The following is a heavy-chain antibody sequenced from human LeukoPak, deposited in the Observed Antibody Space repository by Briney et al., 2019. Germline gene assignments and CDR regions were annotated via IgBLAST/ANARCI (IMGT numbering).Heavy chain of an antibody. V-gene: IGHV1-2*02. CDR3: LRDLTYGGISSPDC. Sequence: ASVKVSCKASGYTFTDYYMHWVRQAPGQGLEWMGWINPNNGGTTYAQKFQGRVTMTRDASISTAYMELGRLTSDDTAMYFCLRDLTYGGISSPDCWGQGTLVTVSS. D-gene: IGHD4/OR15-4a*01. CDR2: INPNNGGT. J-gene: IGHJ4*02. CDR1: GYTFTDYY.